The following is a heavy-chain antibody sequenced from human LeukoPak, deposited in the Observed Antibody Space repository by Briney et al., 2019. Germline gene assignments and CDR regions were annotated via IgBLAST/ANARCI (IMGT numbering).Heavy chain of an antibody. V-gene: IGHV3-48*03. J-gene: IGHJ4*02. Sequence: GGSLTLSCAASGLSFSSDEMNWVRQAPGKGLEWVSYISSSGSIIYYAHSVKGRLTISRDNAKKSLYLQMNSLRAEDTAVYYCARGYSYGSHFDYWGQGTLVTVSS. CDR2: ISSSGSII. CDR3: ARGYSYGSHFDY. D-gene: IGHD5-18*01. CDR1: GLSFSSDE.